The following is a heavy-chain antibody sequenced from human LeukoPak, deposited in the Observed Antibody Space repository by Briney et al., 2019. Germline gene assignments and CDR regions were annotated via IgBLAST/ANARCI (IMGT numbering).Heavy chain of an antibody. CDR3: ARDYKYAFDN. J-gene: IGHJ4*02. Sequence: GESLRLSCAASGFTFSDYSMNWVRQAPGKGLERISYIGIDSGNTNYADTVKGRFTISGDKAKNSLYLQMNSLRVEDTAVYYCARDYKYAFDNWGQGTLVTVSS. V-gene: IGHV3-48*01. D-gene: IGHD5-24*01. CDR1: GFTFSDYS. CDR2: IGIDSGNT.